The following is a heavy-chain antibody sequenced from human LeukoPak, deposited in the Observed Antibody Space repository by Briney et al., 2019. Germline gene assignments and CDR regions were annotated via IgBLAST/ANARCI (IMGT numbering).Heavy chain of an antibody. CDR3: ARELVGGTCDH. CDR1: EFNVNDYY. CDR2: IGGSDSIV. D-gene: IGHD1-7*01. Sequence: GGSLTLSCGASEFNVNDYYMSWVRQAPGKRLEWISDIGGSDSIVAYAGSVEGRFTISRDIAKNSLFLQMNSLRADDTAVYYCARELVGGTCDHWGQGILVSVSS. J-gene: IGHJ4*02. V-gene: IGHV3-11*01.